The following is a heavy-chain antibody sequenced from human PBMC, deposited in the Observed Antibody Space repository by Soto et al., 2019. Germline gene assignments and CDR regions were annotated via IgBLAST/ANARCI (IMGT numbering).Heavy chain of an antibody. CDR2: IRGKTDTYAT. J-gene: IGHJ6*02. CDR3: TKRIGAYAMDV. V-gene: IGHV3-73*01. D-gene: IGHD6-13*01. Sequence: LRLSCAASGFTFSGSSMHWVRQSSGKGLEWVGRIRGKTDTYATAYAAPVRGRFTISRDDSKNTAYLQMNSLKTEDTAVYFCTKRIGAYAMDVWGQGTTVTVSS. CDR1: GFTFSGSS.